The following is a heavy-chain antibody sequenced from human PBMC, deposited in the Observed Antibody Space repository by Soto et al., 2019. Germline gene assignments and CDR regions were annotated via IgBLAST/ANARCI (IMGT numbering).Heavy chain of an antibody. CDR3: AKEILGGVFDY. CDR1: GFTFSSYA. J-gene: IGHJ4*02. CDR2: IRGSGGST. Sequence: GGSLRLSCAASGFTFSSYAMSWVRQAPGKGLEWVSAIRGSGGSTYYADSVKGRFTISRDNSKNTLYLQMNSLRPEATAVYSCAKEILGGVFDYWGQGTLVTVSS. D-gene: IGHD3-3*01. V-gene: IGHV3-23*01.